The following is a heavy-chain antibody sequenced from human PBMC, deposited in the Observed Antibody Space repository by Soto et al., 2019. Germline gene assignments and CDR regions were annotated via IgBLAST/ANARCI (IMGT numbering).Heavy chain of an antibody. CDR1: GYTFTGYY. V-gene: IGHV1-18*04. D-gene: IGHD5-18*01. CDR3: ARDVDTAMVIYYYYGMDV. J-gene: IGHJ6*02. Sequence: ASVKVSCKASGYTFTGYYMHWVRQAPGQGLEWMGWISAYNGNTNYAQKLQGRVTMTTDTSTSTAYMELRSLRSDDTAVYYCARDVDTAMVIYYYYGMDVWGQGTTVTVSS. CDR2: ISAYNGNT.